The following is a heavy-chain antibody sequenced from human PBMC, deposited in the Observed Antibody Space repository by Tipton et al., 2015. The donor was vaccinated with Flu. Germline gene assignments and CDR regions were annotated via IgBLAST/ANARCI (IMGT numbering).Heavy chain of an antibody. Sequence: SLRLSCVASGFTFDYYAMNWVRRAPGKGLEWVSSISGGNSYIYYADSVKGRFTISRDNAKNSLYLQMNSLRAEDTAVYYCARDDNVGATDYWGQGTLVTVSS. CDR3: ARDDNVGATDY. D-gene: IGHD1-26*01. J-gene: IGHJ4*02. V-gene: IGHV3-21*01. CDR1: GFTFDYYA. CDR2: ISGGNSYI.